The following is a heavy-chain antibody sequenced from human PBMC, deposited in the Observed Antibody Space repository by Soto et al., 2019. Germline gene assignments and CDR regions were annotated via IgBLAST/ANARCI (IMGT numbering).Heavy chain of an antibody. Sequence: GGSLRLSCAASGFTFSSYSMNWVRQAPGKGLEWVSSISSSSSYIYYADSVKGRFTISRDNAKNSLYLQMNGLRAEDTAVYYCARVRGDSSSWYRPSVYYYYMDVWGKGTTVTVSS. J-gene: IGHJ6*03. V-gene: IGHV3-21*01. CDR1: GFTFSSYS. CDR2: ISSSSSYI. D-gene: IGHD6-13*01. CDR3: ARVRGDSSSWYRPSVYYYYMDV.